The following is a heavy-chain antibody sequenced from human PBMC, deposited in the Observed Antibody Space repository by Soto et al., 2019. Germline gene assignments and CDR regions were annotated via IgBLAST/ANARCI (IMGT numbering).Heavy chain of an antibody. Sequence: GGSLRLSCAASGFTFDDYAMHWVRQAPGKGLEWVSGISWNSGSIGYADSVKGRFTISRDNAKNSLYLQMNSLRAEDTALYYCAKSFLGGCSSTSCYDAFDIWGQGTMVTVSS. J-gene: IGHJ3*02. CDR2: ISWNSGSI. V-gene: IGHV3-9*01. D-gene: IGHD2-2*01. CDR3: AKSFLGGCSSTSCYDAFDI. CDR1: GFTFDDYA.